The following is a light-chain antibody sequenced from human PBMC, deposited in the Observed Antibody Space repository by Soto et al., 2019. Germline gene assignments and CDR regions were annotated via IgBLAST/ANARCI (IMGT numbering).Light chain of an antibody. J-gene: IGKJ1*01. CDR2: DAS. V-gene: IGKV1-5*01. CDR1: QSISNY. CDR3: QQYNSYSRT. Sequence: IQMTQSPSSLSASVGDRVTITCRASQSISNYLNWYQQKPGKAPKLLIYDASSLESGVPSRFSGSGAGTEFTLTSSILQPDDFATYYCQQYNSYSRTFGQGTKVDIK.